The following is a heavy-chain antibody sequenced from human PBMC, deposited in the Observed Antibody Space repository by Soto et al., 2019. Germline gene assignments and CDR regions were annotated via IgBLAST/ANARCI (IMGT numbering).Heavy chain of an antibody. D-gene: IGHD1-26*01. V-gene: IGHV3-33*01. CDR2: IWYDGSNK. CDR1: GFTFSSYG. Sequence: PGGSLRLSCAASGFTFSSYGMHWVRQAPGKGLEWVAVIWYDGSNKYYADSVKGRFTISRDNSKNTLYLQMNSLRAEDTAVYYCARDSYWAVGATPPARGVDYYGMDVWGQGTTVTVSS. J-gene: IGHJ6*02. CDR3: ARDSYWAVGATPPARGVDYYGMDV.